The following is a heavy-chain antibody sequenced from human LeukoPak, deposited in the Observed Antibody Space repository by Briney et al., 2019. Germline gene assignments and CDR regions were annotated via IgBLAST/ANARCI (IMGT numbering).Heavy chain of an antibody. D-gene: IGHD5-12*01. CDR3: AHRSRSYDDAFDI. CDR2: IYWDDDR. CDR1: GLSLSARGVG. V-gene: IGHV2-5*02. Sequence: SGPTLVKPTQTLTLTCTLSGLSLSARGVGVGWIRQPPGKALEWLALIYWDDDRRYSPSLESRLTITKDTSKNRVVLTMTNVDPVDTATYYCAHRSRSYDDAFDIWGQGTMFTVSS. J-gene: IGHJ3*02.